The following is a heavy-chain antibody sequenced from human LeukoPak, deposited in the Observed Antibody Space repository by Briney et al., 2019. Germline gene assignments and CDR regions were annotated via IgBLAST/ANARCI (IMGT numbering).Heavy chain of an antibody. J-gene: IGHJ4*02. CDR1: GGSFSGYY. Sequence: SETLSLTCAVYGGSFSGYYWSWIRQPPGKGLEWIGEINHSGSTNYNPSLKSRVTISVDTSKNQFSLKLSSVTAADTAVYYCARQGPYYDSSGYYLAYWGQGTLVTVSS. CDR2: INHSGST. CDR3: ARQGPYYDSSGYYLAY. V-gene: IGHV4-34*01. D-gene: IGHD3-22*01.